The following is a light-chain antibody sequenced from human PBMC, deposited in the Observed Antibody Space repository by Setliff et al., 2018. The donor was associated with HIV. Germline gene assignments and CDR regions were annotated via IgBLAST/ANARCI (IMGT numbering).Light chain of an antibody. CDR2: DVR. CDR3: SSYTSSSTYV. V-gene: IGLV2-14*03. J-gene: IGLJ1*01. CDR1: SSDIGAYNY. Sequence: ALTQPASVSGSPGQSITISCTGTSSDIGAYNYVSWYQQHPGKAPKVMIYDVRKRPSGVSNRFSGSKSGNTASLTISGLQAEDEADYYCSSYTSSSTYVFGTGTKVTVL.